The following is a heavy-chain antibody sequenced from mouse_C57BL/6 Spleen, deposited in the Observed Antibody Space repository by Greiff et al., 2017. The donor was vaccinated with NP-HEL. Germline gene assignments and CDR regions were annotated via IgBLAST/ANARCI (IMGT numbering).Heavy chain of an antibody. CDR1: GFSFNTYA. J-gene: IGHJ3*01. Sequence: EVQVVESGGGLVQPKGSLKLSCAASGFSFNTYAMNWVRQAPGKGLEWVARIRSKSNNYATYYADSVKDRFTISRDDSESMLYLQMNNLKTEDTAMYYCVRQSYGSSSAWFAYWGQGTLVTVSA. CDR2: IRSKSNNYAT. CDR3: VRQSYGSSSAWFAY. D-gene: IGHD1-1*01. V-gene: IGHV10-1*01.